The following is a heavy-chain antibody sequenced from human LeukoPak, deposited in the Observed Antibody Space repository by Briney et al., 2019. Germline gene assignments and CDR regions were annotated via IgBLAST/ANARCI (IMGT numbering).Heavy chain of an antibody. CDR3: ARWDRGRNSELDY. CDR2: NSAYNGVT. CDR1: GYTFTNYG. D-gene: IGHD1-26*01. J-gene: IGHJ4*02. V-gene: IGHV1-18*01. Sequence: ASLKVSCKASGYTFTNYGINWVQQAPGQGLEWMGWNSAYNGVTKSAQKLQGRVTMTTDTSTSTAYMELRNLRSDDTAVYYCARWDRGRNSELDYWGQGTLVIVSS.